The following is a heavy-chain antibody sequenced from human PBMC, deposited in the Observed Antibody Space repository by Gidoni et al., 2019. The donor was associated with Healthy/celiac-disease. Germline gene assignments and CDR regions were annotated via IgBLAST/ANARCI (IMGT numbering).Heavy chain of an antibody. D-gene: IGHD2-2*01. Sequence: QVQLQESGPGLVKPSGTLSLTCAVSGGSISSSNWWSWVRQPPGKGLEWIGEIYHSGSTNYNPSLKSRVTISVDKSKNQFSLKLSSVTAADTAVYYCARGPGDVPAAIYRWFDPWGQGTLVTVSS. CDR3: ARGPGDVPAAIYRWFDP. V-gene: IGHV4-4*02. J-gene: IGHJ5*02. CDR1: GGSISSSNW. CDR2: IYHSGST.